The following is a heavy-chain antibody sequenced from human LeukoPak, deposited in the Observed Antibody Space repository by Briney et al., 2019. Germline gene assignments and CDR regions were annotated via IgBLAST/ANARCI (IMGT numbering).Heavy chain of an antibody. CDR2: ISYDGSNK. V-gene: IGHV3-30-3*01. CDR3: AKDAYYCSSTSCYWRGYDY. Sequence: GGSLRLSCAASGFTFSSYAMHWVRQAPGKGLEWVAVISYDGSNKYYADSVKGRFTISRDNSKNTLYLQMNSLRAEDTAVYYCAKDAYYCSSTSCYWRGYDYWGQGTLVTVSS. D-gene: IGHD2-2*01. J-gene: IGHJ4*02. CDR1: GFTFSSYA.